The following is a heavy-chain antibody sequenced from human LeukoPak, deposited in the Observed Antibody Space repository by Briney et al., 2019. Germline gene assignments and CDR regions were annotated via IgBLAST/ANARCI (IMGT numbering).Heavy chain of an antibody. Sequence: GGSLRLSCAASGFTFSNYAMSWVRQAPGKGLEWVSGIYVSAGSAYYADSVKGRFTISRDNSKNTLCLQMNSLRAEDTAVYYCAKDYSSAYWGQGTLVTVSS. V-gene: IGHV3-23*01. D-gene: IGHD3-22*01. CDR1: GFTFSNYA. J-gene: IGHJ4*02. CDR2: IYVSAGSA. CDR3: AKDYSSAY.